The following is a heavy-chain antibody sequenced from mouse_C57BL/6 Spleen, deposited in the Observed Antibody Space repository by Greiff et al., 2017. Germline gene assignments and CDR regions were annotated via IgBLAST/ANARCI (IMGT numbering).Heavy chain of an antibody. CDR2: INPNNGGT. CDR3: ARAIYYGSSYYCDY. V-gene: IGHV1-18*01. D-gene: IGHD1-1*01. J-gene: IGHJ2*01. Sequence: EVQLQESGPELVKPGASVKIPCKASGYTFTDYNMDWVKQSHGKSLEWIGDINPNNGGTIYNQKFKGKATLTVDKSSSTAYMELRSLTSEDTAVYYGARAIYYGSSYYCDYWGQGTTLTVSS. CDR1: GYTFTDYN.